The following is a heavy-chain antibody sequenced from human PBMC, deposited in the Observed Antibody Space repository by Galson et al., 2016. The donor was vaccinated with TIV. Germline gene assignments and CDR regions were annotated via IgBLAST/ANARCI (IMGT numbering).Heavy chain of an antibody. CDR3: ARDRGSYTMILVVDYHYGMDV. D-gene: IGHD3-22*01. Sequence: QSGAEVKKPGASVKVSCKTSGFTFSKYGVTWVRQAPGQGLEWLGWISAYNGQTNYAQKFQGRVTMTTDTSATTAYLELRSLRPDDTAVYYCARDRGSYTMILVVDYHYGMDVWGQGTKVAVSS. CDR2: ISAYNGQT. V-gene: IGHV1-18*01. J-gene: IGHJ6*02. CDR1: GFTFSKYG.